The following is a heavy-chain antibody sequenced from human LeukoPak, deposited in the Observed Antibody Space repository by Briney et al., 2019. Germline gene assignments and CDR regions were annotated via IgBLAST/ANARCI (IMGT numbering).Heavy chain of an antibody. Sequence: SVKVSCKASGGTFSTYVISWVREAPGQGLEWVGGIIPIFGTANYAQKFQGRVTITADESTSTAYMELSSLRSEDTTVYYCARAYCSSTSCYEYFQHWGQGTLVTVSS. V-gene: IGHV1-69*13. D-gene: IGHD2-2*01. J-gene: IGHJ1*01. CDR3: ARAYCSSTSCYEYFQH. CDR2: IIPIFGTA. CDR1: GGTFSTYV.